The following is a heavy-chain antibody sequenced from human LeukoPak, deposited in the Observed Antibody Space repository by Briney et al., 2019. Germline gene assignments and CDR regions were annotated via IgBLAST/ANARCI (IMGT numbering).Heavy chain of an antibody. CDR1: GFTFGDYA. J-gene: IGHJ3*01. Sequence: GGSLRLSCVASGFTFGDYAMHWVRQAPGKGPEWVSLIYGDGDGTYYAAPVEGRFTVSRDNSKNSVYLQMNSLTTEDTAIYYCAKDVQWLVLAGAIWGQGTMVIVS. V-gene: IGHV3-43*02. CDR2: IYGDGDGT. D-gene: IGHD6-19*01. CDR3: AKDVQWLVLAGAI.